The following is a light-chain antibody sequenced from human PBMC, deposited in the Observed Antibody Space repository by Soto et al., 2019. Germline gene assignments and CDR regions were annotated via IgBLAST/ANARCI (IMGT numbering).Light chain of an antibody. Sequence: EIVLTQSPGTLSLSPGERATLSCRASQSVSSSYLAWYQQKPGQAPRLLIYGASSRATGIPDRFSGSGSGTDFTLTISRLEPDDFAVYYCQPYGSSPPIPFRPGTKVDI. V-gene: IGKV3-20*01. CDR2: GAS. J-gene: IGKJ3*01. CDR3: QPYGSSPPIP. CDR1: QSVSSSY.